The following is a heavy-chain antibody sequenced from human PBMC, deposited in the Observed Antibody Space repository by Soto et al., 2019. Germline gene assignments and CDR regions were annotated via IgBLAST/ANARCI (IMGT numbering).Heavy chain of an antibody. CDR3: ARGPQGSIFGVVIMTWFGP. V-gene: IGHV1-46*01. J-gene: IGHJ5*02. Sequence: ASVKVSCNASGYTFTSYYMHWERQAPGQGLEWMGIINPSGGSTSYAQKFQGRVTMTRDTYTSTVYMELSSLRSEDTAVYYCARGPQGSIFGVVIMTWFGPRGQGTLVTVSS. D-gene: IGHD3-3*01. CDR2: INPSGGST. CDR1: GYTFTSYY.